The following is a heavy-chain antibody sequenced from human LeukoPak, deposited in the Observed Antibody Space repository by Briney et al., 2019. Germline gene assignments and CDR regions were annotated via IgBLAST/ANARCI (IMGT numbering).Heavy chain of an antibody. J-gene: IGHJ5*02. D-gene: IGHD6-19*01. CDR2: ISGSGGST. V-gene: IGHV3-23*01. CDR3: ARAGGETYSSGWGGNWFDP. Sequence: GGSLRLSCAASGFTFSSYAMSWVRQAPGKGLEWVSAISGSGGSTYYADSVKGRFTISRDNSKNTLYLQMNSLRAEDTAVYYCARAGGETYSSGWGGNWFDPWGQGTLVTVSS. CDR1: GFTFSSYA.